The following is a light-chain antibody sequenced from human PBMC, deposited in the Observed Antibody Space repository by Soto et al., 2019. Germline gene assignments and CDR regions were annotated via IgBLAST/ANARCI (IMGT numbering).Light chain of an antibody. CDR2: DAS. Sequence: EIVLTQSPATLSLSPGERATLSCRASQSISTNLAWYQQKRGQAPRLLIYDASNRATGIPARFSGSWSGTDFTLTISSLEPEDFAVYYCQQRSNWPPLTFGGGTKVEIK. V-gene: IGKV3-11*01. CDR3: QQRSNWPPLT. CDR1: QSISTN. J-gene: IGKJ4*01.